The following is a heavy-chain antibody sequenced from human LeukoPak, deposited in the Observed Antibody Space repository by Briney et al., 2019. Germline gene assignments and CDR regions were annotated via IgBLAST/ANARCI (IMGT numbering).Heavy chain of an antibody. CDR2: INWNGGST. V-gene: IGHV3-20*04. J-gene: IGHJ4*02. CDR1: GFTFDDYG. CDR3: ARETYYGSGPSYYFDY. D-gene: IGHD3-10*01. Sequence: GGSLRLPCAASGFTFDDYGMSWVRQAPGKGLEWVSGINWNGGSTGYADSVKGRFTISRDNAKNSLYLQMNSLRAEDTALYYCARETYYGSGPSYYFDYWGQGTLVTVSS.